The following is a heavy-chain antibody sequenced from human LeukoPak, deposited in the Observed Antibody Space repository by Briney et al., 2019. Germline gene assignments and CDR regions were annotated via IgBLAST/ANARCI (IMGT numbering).Heavy chain of an antibody. CDR1: GGSISSGSYY. CDR2: IYTSGST. D-gene: IGHD5-18*01. CDR3: ARERTDTSMDY. J-gene: IGHJ4*02. V-gene: IGHV4-61*02. Sequence: SQTLSLTCTVSGGSISSGSYYWNWIRQPAGKGLEWIGRIYTSGSTNHNPSLKSRVTISLDTSKNQFSLKLISVTAADTAVYFCARERTDTSMDYWGQGTLVTVSS.